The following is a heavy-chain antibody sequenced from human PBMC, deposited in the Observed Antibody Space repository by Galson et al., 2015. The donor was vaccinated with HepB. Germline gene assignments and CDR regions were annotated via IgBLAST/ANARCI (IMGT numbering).Heavy chain of an antibody. J-gene: IGHJ4*02. CDR1: GFTVSSNY. V-gene: IGHV3-66*04. CDR2: IYSGGST. Sequence: SLRLSCAASGFTVSSNYMSWVRQAPGKGLEWVSVIYSGGSTYYADSVKGRFTISRDNPKNTLYLQMNSLRAEDTAVYYCARPWGKWLGFDYWGQGTLVTVSS. CDR3: ARPWGKWLGFDY. D-gene: IGHD6-19*01.